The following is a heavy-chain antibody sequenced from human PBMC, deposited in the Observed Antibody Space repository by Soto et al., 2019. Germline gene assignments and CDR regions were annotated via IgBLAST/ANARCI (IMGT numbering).Heavy chain of an antibody. Sequence: SETLSLTCDVSGGSIINNYWWAWIRQSPGKGLVWIGSIYHSGTTYYNPSLESRVTVSVDTSESRFAMMLSSVTAADSCIYSCASTDNVGYFHDFGQGTLVTVSS. D-gene: IGHD2-15*01. CDR3: ASTDNVGYFHD. CDR2: IYHSGTT. CDR1: GGSIINNYW. V-gene: IGHV4-38-2*01. J-gene: IGHJ4*02.